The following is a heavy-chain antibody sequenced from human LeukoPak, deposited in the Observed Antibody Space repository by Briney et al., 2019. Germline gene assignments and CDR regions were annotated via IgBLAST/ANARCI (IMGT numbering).Heavy chain of an antibody. CDR2: IYPGDSDT. V-gene: IGHV5-51*01. CDR1: GYSFTSYW. J-gene: IGHJ4*02. CDR3: ARTPSNSRGFDY. D-gene: IGHD6-13*01. Sequence: PGESLKISCKGSGYSFTSYWVGWVRHVPGKGLEYMGIIYPGDSDTRYSPSFQGQVTISADKSISTAYLQWSSLKASDTAMYYCARTPSNSRGFDYWGQGTLVTVSS.